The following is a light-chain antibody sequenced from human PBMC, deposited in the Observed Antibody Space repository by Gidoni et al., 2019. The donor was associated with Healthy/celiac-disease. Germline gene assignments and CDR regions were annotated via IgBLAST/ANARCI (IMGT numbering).Light chain of an antibody. V-gene: IGKV3-11*01. Sequence: EIVLTQSPATLPLSPGERATLSCRASQSVSSYLAWYQQQPGQAPRLLIYDASNRATGIPARFSGSGSGTDFTLTISSLEPEDFAVYYCQQRSNWPPTFGGXTKVEIK. CDR1: QSVSSY. CDR2: DAS. CDR3: QQRSNWPPT. J-gene: IGKJ4*01.